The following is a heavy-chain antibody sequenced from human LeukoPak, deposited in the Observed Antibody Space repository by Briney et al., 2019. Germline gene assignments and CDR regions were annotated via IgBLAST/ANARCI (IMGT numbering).Heavy chain of an antibody. CDR1: GFTFSSYA. CDR2: TSGSGGST. J-gene: IGHJ4*02. V-gene: IGHV3-23*01. D-gene: IGHD3-16*02. Sequence: GGSLRLSCAASGFTFSSYAMNWVRQAPGKGLEWISATSGSGGSTYYADSVKGRFTISRDKSKNTLDLQMNSLRAEDTAVYYCAKRGAEVGVTVAPGDYWGQGTLVTVSS. CDR3: AKRGAEVGVTVAPGDY.